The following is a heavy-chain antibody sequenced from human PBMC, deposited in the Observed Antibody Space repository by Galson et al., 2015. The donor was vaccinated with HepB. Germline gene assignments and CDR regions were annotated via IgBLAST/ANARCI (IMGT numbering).Heavy chain of an antibody. V-gene: IGHV3-30*04. J-gene: IGHJ4*02. CDR2: ISNDGSKK. D-gene: IGHD4-23*01. CDR3: AKDSGPYEYGGNDLDY. Sequence: SLRLSCAGSGFTFGDYALSWFRQAPGKGLEWVAVISNDGSKKYYADSVKGRFTISRDNSENTLYLQMNSLRTEDTAVYYCAKDSGPYEYGGNDLDYGDQGALVTVSS. CDR1: GFTFGDYA.